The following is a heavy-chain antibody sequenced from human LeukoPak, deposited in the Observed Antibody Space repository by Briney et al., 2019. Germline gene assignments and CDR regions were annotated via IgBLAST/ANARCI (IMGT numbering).Heavy chain of an antibody. CDR1: GFPFDKYA. J-gene: IGHJ5*02. CDR2: I. Sequence: GGSLRLSCAASGFPFDKYAMQWARQGPGRGLECVASIDYADSDKVRITITIDNNKNFLYLQMNSLRPEDKALYYCAKGCASLHYRNHFDPWGQGTLVTVSS. V-gene: IGHV3-9*01. D-gene: IGHD3-16*02. CDR3: AKGCASLHYRNHFDP.